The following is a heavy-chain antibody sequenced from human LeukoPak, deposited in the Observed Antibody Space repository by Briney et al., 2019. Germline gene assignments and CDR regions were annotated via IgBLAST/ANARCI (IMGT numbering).Heavy chain of an antibody. CDR2: INPSGGST. V-gene: IGHV1-46*01. D-gene: IGHD3-22*01. J-gene: IGHJ4*02. Sequence: ASVKVSCKASGYTFTSYYMHWVRQAPGQGLEWMGIINPSGGSTSYAQKFQGRVTMTRDTSTSTVYMELSSLRSEDTAVYYCARDWAGGMIVVPYYFDYWGQGTLVTVSS. CDR1: GYTFTSYY. CDR3: ARDWAGGMIVVPYYFDY.